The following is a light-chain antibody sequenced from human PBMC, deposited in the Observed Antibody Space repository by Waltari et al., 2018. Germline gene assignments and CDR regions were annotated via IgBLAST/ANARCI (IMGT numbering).Light chain of an antibody. CDR3: QQSYSTPLT. Sequence: DIQMTQSPFSLSASVGDRVTITCRASQIISTYLNWYQQTPRKAPKLLIYAASRLQSGVPSRFSGSGSGTDFTLTISSLQPEDFATYYCQQSYSTPLTFGGGTKVEI. CDR2: AAS. CDR1: QIISTY. J-gene: IGKJ4*01. V-gene: IGKV1-39*01.